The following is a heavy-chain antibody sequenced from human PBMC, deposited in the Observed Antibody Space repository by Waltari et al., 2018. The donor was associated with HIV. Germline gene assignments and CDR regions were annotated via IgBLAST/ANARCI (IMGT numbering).Heavy chain of an antibody. CDR2: ISSSSSTI. J-gene: IGHJ5*02. CDR3: ARDQGVLGFDP. Sequence: EVRLVESGGGLVQPGGSLGLSCEASGFICRNYRMNWVRQAPGKGLEWVSYISSSSSTIYYADSVTGRFTISRDNAKNSLYLQMNSLSAEDTAVYYCARDQGVLGFDPWGQGTLVTVSS. V-gene: IGHV3-48*04. CDR1: GFICRNYR. D-gene: IGHD3-10*01.